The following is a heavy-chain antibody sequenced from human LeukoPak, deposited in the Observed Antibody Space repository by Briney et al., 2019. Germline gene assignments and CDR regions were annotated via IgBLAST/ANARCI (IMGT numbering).Heavy chain of an antibody. Sequence: SETLSLTCAVYGGSFSGYYWSWIRQPPGKGLEWIGEINHSGSTNYNPSLKSRVTISVDTSKNQFSLKLSSVTAADTAVYYCARTIFGGYYLHAFDIWGQGTMVTVSS. CDR3: ARTIFGGYYLHAFDI. CDR2: INHSGST. V-gene: IGHV4-34*01. CDR1: GGSFSGYY. J-gene: IGHJ3*02. D-gene: IGHD3-22*01.